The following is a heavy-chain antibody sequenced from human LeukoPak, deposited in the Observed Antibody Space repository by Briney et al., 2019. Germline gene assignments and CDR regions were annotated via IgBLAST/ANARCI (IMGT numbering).Heavy chain of an antibody. V-gene: IGHV4-59*01. J-gene: IGHJ4*02. CDR1: GGSISSYY. D-gene: IGHD3-3*01. CDR3: ARGPLEWYYFDY. Sequence: TSETLSLTCTVSGGSISSYYWSWIRQPPGKGLEWIGYIYYSGSTNYNPSLKSRVTISVDTSKNQFSLKLSSVTAADTAVYYCARGPLEWYYFDYWGQGTLVTVSS. CDR2: IYYSGST.